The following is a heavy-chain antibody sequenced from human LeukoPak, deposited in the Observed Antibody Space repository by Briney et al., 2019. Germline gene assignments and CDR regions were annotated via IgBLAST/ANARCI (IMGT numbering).Heavy chain of an antibody. CDR3: AKGSNSASGGVDY. V-gene: IGHV3-23*01. Sequence: GGSLRLSCAASGFTFSSYAMTWVRQAPGKGLEWVSTISSSGSTYYADSVKGRFTLSRDNSKNTLYLQMTSLRAEDTALYYCAKGSNSASGGVDYWGQGTLVTVSS. D-gene: IGHD1-26*01. CDR2: ISSSGST. CDR1: GFTFSSYA. J-gene: IGHJ4*02.